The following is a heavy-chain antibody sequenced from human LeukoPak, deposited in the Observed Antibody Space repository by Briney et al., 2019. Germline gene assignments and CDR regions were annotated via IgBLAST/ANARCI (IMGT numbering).Heavy chain of an antibody. Sequence: SQTLSLTCTVSGGSISSGSYFWSWIRQPAGKGLEWIGRIYTSGSTNYNPSLKSRVTISVDKSKNQFSLKLSSVTAADTAVYYCARTYGSGSYYNEYYYYYMDVWGKGTTVTVSS. D-gene: IGHD3-10*01. V-gene: IGHV4-61*02. CDR2: IYTSGST. CDR1: GGSISSGSYF. J-gene: IGHJ6*03. CDR3: ARTYGSGSYYNEYYYYYMDV.